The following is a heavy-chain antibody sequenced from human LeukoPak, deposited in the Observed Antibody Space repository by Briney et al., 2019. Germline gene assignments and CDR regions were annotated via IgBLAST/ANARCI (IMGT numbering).Heavy chain of an antibody. V-gene: IGHV3-7*05. D-gene: IGHD6-19*01. J-gene: IGHJ4*02. CDR2: MKQDGNEE. CDR3: ARPYSSGWYGVFNY. Sequence: PGGSLRLSCAVSGFTFSTYWMSWVRPAPGKGLEWVANMKQDGNEEYYVDSVKGRFTISRDNAKNSLYLQMNSLRAEDTAVYYCARPYSSGWYGVFNYWGQGTLVTVSS. CDR1: GFTFSTYW.